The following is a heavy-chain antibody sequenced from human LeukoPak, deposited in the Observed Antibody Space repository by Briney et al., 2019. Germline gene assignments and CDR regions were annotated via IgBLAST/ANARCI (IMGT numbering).Heavy chain of an antibody. J-gene: IGHJ4*02. V-gene: IGHV3-9*01. CDR3: AKTKFYYYGSGSYSDVFDY. D-gene: IGHD3-10*01. CDR1: GFIFDDYA. Sequence: GGSLRLSCAASGFIFDDYAIHWIRQAPGRGLEWVSGISSNSGSVVYADSVKGRFTISRDNSKNTLYLQMNSLRAEDTAVYYCAKTKFYYYGSGSYSDVFDYWGQGTLVTVSS. CDR2: ISSNSGSV.